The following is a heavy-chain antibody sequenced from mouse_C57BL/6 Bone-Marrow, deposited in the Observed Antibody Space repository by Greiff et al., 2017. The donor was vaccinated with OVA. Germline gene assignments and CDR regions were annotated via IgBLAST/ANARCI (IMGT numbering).Heavy chain of an antibody. Sequence: EVMLVESGPELVKPGASVKISCKASGYSFTGYYMNWVKQSPEKSLEWIGEINPSTGGTTYNQKFKAKATLTVDKSSSTAYMQLNSLTSEDSAVYYCAREEYYYFDYWGQGTTLTVSS. CDR3: AREEYYYFDY. J-gene: IGHJ2*01. V-gene: IGHV1-42*01. CDR2: INPSTGGT. CDR1: GYSFTGYY. D-gene: IGHD5-1*01.